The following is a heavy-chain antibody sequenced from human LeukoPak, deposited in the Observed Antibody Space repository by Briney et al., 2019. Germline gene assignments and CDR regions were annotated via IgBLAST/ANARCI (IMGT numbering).Heavy chain of an antibody. CDR1: GFTFSNYG. V-gene: IGHV3-30*18. D-gene: IGHD3-22*01. Sequence: GGSPRLSCAASGFTFSNYGMHWVRQAPGKGLEWVAVISFDGNDKFYGDSVKGRFTISRDNSKDTLDLQMNSLRPEDTAVYYCAKGHYYDSTDKYSYADYWGQGTLVTVSS. J-gene: IGHJ4*02. CDR2: ISFDGNDK. CDR3: AKGHYYDSTDKYSYADY.